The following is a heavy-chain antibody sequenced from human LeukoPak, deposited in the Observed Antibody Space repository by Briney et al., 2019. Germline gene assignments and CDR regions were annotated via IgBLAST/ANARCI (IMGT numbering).Heavy chain of an antibody. CDR2: IYYSGST. V-gene: IGHV4-39*01. J-gene: IGHJ4*02. D-gene: IGHD1-1*01. CDR3: ARQERATGFDY. Sequence: SETLSLTCTVSGDSISNIIYYWGWIRQPPGKGLEWIGSIYYSGSTYYNPSLKSRVTISVDTSKNQLSLKLSSVTATDTAVYYCARQERATGFDYWGQGTLVTVSS. CDR1: GDSISNIIYY.